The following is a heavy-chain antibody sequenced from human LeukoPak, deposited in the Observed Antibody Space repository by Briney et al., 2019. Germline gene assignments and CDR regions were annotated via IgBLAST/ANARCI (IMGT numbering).Heavy chain of an antibody. D-gene: IGHD3-10*01. V-gene: IGHV3-23*01. J-gene: IGHJ4*02. CDR2: ISGSGGST. CDR1: GFTFSSYG. Sequence: GGSLRLSCAASGFTFSSYGMNWVRQAPGKGLEWVSAISGSGGSTYYADSVKGRFTISRDNSKNTLYLQMNSLRAEDTAVYYCAKFSGFSGVLNYWGQGTLVTVSS. CDR3: AKFSGFSGVLNY.